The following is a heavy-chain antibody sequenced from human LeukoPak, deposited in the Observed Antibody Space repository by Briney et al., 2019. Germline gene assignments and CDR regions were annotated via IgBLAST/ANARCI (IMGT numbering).Heavy chain of an antibody. J-gene: IGHJ5*02. CDR1: GGSFSGYY. Sequence: SSETLSLTCAVYGGSFSGYYWSWIRQPPGKGLEWIGEINHSGSTNYNPSLKSRVTISVDTSKNQFSLKLSSVTAADTAVYYCARDLAYYDILEDWFDPWGQGTLVTVSS. V-gene: IGHV4-34*01. CDR2: INHSGST. CDR3: ARDLAYYDILEDWFDP. D-gene: IGHD3-9*01.